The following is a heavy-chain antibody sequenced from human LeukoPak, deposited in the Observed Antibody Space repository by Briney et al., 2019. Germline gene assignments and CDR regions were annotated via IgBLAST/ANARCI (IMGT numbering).Heavy chain of an antibody. V-gene: IGHV1-69*13. CDR1: GYTFASYG. CDR2: IIPIFGTA. D-gene: IGHD1-1*01. Sequence: HWASVKVSCKASGYTFASYGISWVRQAPGQGLEWMGGIIPIFGTANYAQKFQGRVTITADESTSTAYMQLSSLRSEDTAVYYCARAVVQLERRPDYYYYMDVWGKGTTVTVSS. J-gene: IGHJ6*03. CDR3: ARAVVQLERRPDYYYYMDV.